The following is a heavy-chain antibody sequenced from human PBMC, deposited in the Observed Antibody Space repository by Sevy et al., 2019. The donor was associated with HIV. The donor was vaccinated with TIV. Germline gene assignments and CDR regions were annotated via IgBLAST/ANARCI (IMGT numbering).Heavy chain of an antibody. CDR3: AREGCSKPHDY. Sequence: GSLRLSCAASGFTFSNYAMSLVRQAPGKGLEWVSTFSLGCGKINYADSVKGRFTISRDNSKNTLYLKMNSLRAEDTALYYCAREGCSKPHDYWGQGTLVTVSS. V-gene: IGHV3-23*01. J-gene: IGHJ4*02. CDR2: FSLGCGKI. CDR1: GFTFSNYA. D-gene: IGHD2-2*01.